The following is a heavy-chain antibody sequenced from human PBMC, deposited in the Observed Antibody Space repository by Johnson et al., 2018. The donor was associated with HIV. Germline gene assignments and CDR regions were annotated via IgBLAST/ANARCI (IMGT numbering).Heavy chain of an antibody. Sequence: VQLVESGGGVVRPGRSLRLSCAASGFTFDDYGMTWVRQPPGKGLEWVAFIWYDGSRKYYADSVKGRFTISRVNSKNMLYLQMNSLRVEDTAVYYCARGAVSGYVSVDAFHIWGQGTLVTVSS. CDR3: ARGAVSGYVSVDAFHI. V-gene: IGHV3-33*08. J-gene: IGHJ3*02. D-gene: IGHD5-12*01. CDR1: GFTFDDYG. CDR2: IWYDGSRK.